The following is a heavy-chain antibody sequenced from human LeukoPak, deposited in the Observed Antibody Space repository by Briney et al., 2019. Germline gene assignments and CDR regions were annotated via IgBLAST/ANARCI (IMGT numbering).Heavy chain of an antibody. CDR1: GHTLFSNY. J-gene: IGHJ6*03. CDR2: IFSGRST. CDR3: ARAVTGTTSYYYYMYV. V-gene: IGHV3-53*01. D-gene: IGHD1-7*01. Sequence: GGSLRLSCAASGHTLFSNYTTWVPHALRGGVGWGSHIFSGRSTLYADPVMGRFTDFRDNPKNTLYRQMNSLRAEDTAVYYCARAVTGTTSYYYYMYVWGKGATVTVSS.